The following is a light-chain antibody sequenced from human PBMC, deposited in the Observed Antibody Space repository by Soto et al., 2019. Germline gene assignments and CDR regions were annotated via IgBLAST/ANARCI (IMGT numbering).Light chain of an antibody. J-gene: IGKJ2*01. CDR2: GAS. V-gene: IGKV3-20*01. Sequence: EIVLTQSPGTLSLSPGERATLSCRASQSVSSSYLAWYQQKPGQAPRLLIYGASSRATGIPDRFSGSGSGTDFTLASSRLEPEDVAVYYCQQYGSSPRTFGQGTKVDIK. CDR3: QQYGSSPRT. CDR1: QSVSSSY.